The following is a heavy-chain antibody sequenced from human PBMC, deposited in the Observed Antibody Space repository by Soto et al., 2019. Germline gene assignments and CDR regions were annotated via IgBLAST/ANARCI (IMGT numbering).Heavy chain of an antibody. D-gene: IGHD3-3*01. V-gene: IGHV4-30-2*01. CDR1: GGSISSGGYS. CDR2: IYHRGST. J-gene: IGHJ5*02. CDR3: ARGYFYFWSGYWRGLNGFAP. Sequence: PSETLSLTCAVSGGSISSGGYSWSWIRQPPGKSLEWIGYIYHRGSTYYNPSLKSRVTISVDRSKNQFSLKLSSVTAADTAVYYCARGYFYFWSGYWRGLNGFAPWGQGTLVTVSS.